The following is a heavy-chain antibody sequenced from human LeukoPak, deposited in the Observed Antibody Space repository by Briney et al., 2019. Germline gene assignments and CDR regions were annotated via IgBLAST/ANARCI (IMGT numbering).Heavy chain of an antibody. J-gene: IGHJ6*03. CDR1: GYTLTSYG. V-gene: IGHV1-18*01. D-gene: IGHD2-2*01. CDR2: ISAYNGNP. CDR3: ARDGRVGSTYEVKGSYMDV. Sequence: ASVTVSCKASGYTLTSYGISWVRQAHGQGLDWMGWISAYNGNPSYAQKLQGRVTMTTDTSTSTAYMELGSLRSDDTAVYYCARDGRVGSTYEVKGSYMDVWGKGTTVSVSS.